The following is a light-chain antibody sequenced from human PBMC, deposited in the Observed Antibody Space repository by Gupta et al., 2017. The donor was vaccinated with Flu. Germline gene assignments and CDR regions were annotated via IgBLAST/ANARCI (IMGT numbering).Light chain of an antibody. CDR1: QSLVYSDGNTY. V-gene: IGKV2-30*01. CDR3: MQGSRWPWA. CDR2: QVS. J-gene: IGKJ1*01. Sequence: DVVMTQSPLSLPVTLGQPASISCRSSQSLVYSDGNTYLHWFQQRPGQSPRRLIYQVSHRESGVPDRFSGSGSGTDFTLKSSRVEAEDVGVYYCMQGSRWPWAFGQGTKVEIK.